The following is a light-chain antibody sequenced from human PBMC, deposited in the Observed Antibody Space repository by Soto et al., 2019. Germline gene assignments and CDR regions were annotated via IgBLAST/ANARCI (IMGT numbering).Light chain of an antibody. CDR1: SSNIGSHF. CDR3: AVWDQSLTGWV. V-gene: IGLV1-47*01. CDR2: RDG. J-gene: IGLJ3*02. Sequence: QSVLTQPPSASGTPGQSLTISCSGSSSNIGSHFVYWYQHLPGTASKLLIFRDGQRPSGVPARFFGSKSGTSASLAITGLRSEDEADYYCAVWDQSLTGWVFGGGTKVTVL.